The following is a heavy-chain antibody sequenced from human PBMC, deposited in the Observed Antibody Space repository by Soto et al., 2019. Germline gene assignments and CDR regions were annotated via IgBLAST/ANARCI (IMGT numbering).Heavy chain of an antibody. CDR3: VREDDGGDRDYYGLDV. Sequence: QIQLQESGPGLVRPSQTLSLTCTVSGSSLNSEHYHWTWIRQAPGKGLEWIGYIHYTGSVRYNPSIKSRITMSVATSKNLFSLNLSSVTAADTAVYFCVREDDGGDRDYYGLDVWGQGTMVTVSS. CDR1: GSSLNSEHYH. J-gene: IGHJ6*02. V-gene: IGHV4-30-4*01. CDR2: IHYTGSV. D-gene: IGHD2-21*02.